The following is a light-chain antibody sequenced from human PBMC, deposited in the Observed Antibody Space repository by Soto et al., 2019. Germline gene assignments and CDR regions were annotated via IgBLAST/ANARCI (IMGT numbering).Light chain of an antibody. CDR3: NSYTSSSTWV. J-gene: IGLJ3*02. Sequence: QSVLTQPASVSGSPGQSITISCTGTSGDVGGYNYVSWYQQHTDTAPKLMIYEVSNRPSGVSNRFSGSKSGNTASLTISGLQAEDEADYYCNSYTSSSTWVFGGGTKLTVL. V-gene: IGLV2-14*01. CDR2: EVS. CDR1: SGDVGGYNY.